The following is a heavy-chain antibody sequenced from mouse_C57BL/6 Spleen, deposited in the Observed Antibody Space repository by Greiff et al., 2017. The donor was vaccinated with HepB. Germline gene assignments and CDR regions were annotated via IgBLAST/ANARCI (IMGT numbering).Heavy chain of an antibody. D-gene: IGHD1-1*01. J-gene: IGHJ4*01. Sequence: QVQLQQSGAELAKPGASVKLSCKASGYTFTSYWMHWVKQRPGQGLEWIGYINPSSGYTNYNQKFKDQATLTADKSSSTAYMQLSSLTYEDSAVYYCARGSSSYAMDYWGQGTSVTVSS. CDR3: ARGSSSYAMDY. V-gene: IGHV1-7*01. CDR2: INPSSGYT. CDR1: GYTFTSYW.